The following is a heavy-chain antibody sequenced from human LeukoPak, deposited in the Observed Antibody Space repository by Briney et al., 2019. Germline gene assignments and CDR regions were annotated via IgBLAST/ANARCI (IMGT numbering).Heavy chain of an antibody. CDR1: GFTFSNYG. V-gene: IGHV3-30*18. CDR3: AKDRVTAAGYYFDY. Sequence: SGGSLRLSCAASGFTFSNYGMHWVRQAPGKGLEWVSVISFDGGAKYYADSVKGRFTISRDNSKNTLYLQMTSLRAEDTAVYYCAKDRVTAAGYYFDYWGQGTLVTVSS. D-gene: IGHD6-13*01. J-gene: IGHJ4*02. CDR2: ISFDGGAK.